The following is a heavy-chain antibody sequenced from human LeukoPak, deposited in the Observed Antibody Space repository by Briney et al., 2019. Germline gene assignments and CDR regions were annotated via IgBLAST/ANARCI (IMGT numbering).Heavy chain of an antibody. D-gene: IGHD1-26*01. Sequence: PGGSLRLSCAASGFTFSSYAMSWVRQAPGKGLEWVAAISGSGGSTYYADSVKGRFTISRDNSKNTLYPQMNSLRAEDTAVYYCAKEVIVGVSFDSWGQGTLVTVSS. CDR2: ISGSGGST. CDR3: AKEVIVGVSFDS. V-gene: IGHV3-23*01. J-gene: IGHJ4*02. CDR1: GFTFSSYA.